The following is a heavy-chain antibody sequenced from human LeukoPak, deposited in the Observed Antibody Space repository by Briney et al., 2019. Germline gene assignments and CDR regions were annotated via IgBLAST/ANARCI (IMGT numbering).Heavy chain of an antibody. J-gene: IGHJ4*02. D-gene: IGHD3-16*02. CDR2: ISYDGSNK. CDR1: GFTFSSYG. Sequence: PGRSLRLSCAASGFTFSSYGIHWVRQAPGKGLEWVAVISYDGSNKYYADSVKGRFTISRDNSKNTLYLQMNSLRAEDTAVYYCAKGMWAFGGVIVYDYWGQGTLVTVSS. V-gene: IGHV3-30*18. CDR3: AKGMWAFGGVIVYDY.